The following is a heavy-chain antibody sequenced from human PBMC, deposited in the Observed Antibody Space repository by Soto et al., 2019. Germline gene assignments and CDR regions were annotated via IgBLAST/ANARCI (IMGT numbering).Heavy chain of an antibody. CDR1: GDSVSNTSAA. CDR3: ARGSYYSGWV. Sequence: QTLSLTCAISGDSVSNTSAAWSWIRQSPSRGLEWLGRTYYRSKWYSDYAVSVKSRITINPDTSKNQFSLQLNSVTPEDTAVYYCARGSYYSGWVWGQGTLVTVSS. V-gene: IGHV6-1*01. CDR2: TYYRSKWYS. D-gene: IGHD6-19*01. J-gene: IGHJ4*02.